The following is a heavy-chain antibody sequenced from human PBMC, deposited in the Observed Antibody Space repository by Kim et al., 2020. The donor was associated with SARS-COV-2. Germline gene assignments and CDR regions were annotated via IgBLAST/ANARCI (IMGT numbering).Heavy chain of an antibody. CDR1: GFTFSGYW. CDR3: ARNSERSSSLPDVFDC. Sequence: GGSLRLSCTASGFTFSGYWMSWVRQAPGKGLEWVANIKQDGSDKYDVDSVKGRFTISRDNAKNSVYLQMNSLRGEDTAVYYCARNSERSSSLPDVFDCWGQGSLVTVSS. V-gene: IGHV3-7*01. CDR2: IKQDGSDK. J-gene: IGHJ4*02. D-gene: IGHD1-26*01.